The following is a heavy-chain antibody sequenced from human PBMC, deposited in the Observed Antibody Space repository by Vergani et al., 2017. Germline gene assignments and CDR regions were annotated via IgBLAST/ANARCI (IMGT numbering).Heavy chain of an antibody. CDR3: ARSDILTNYYYGMDV. Sequence: QVQLVQSGAEVKKPGSSVKVSCKASGYTFTSYGISWVRQAPGQGLEWMGWISAYNGNTNYAQKLQGRVTMTTDTSTSTAYRELRSLRSDDTAVYYCARSDILTNYYYGMDVWGQGTTVTVSS. J-gene: IGHJ6*02. D-gene: IGHD3-9*01. CDR1: GYTFTSYG. V-gene: IGHV1-18*01. CDR2: ISAYNGNT.